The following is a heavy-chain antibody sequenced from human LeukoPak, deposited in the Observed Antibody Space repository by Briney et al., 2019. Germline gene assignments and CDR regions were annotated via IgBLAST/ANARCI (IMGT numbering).Heavy chain of an antibody. V-gene: IGHV4-30-4*01. J-gene: IGHJ5*02. CDR2: VHYSGST. Sequence: SQTLSLTCTVSGGSISSGNYYWNWIRQPPGTGLECIGYVHYSGSTYYNPSLKSRVTISVDTSKNQFSLKRSSVTAADTAVYYCVRGRGTAVTTGNWFDPWGQGTLVTVSS. D-gene: IGHD4-17*01. CDR3: VRGRGTAVTTGNWFDP. CDR1: GGSISSGNYY.